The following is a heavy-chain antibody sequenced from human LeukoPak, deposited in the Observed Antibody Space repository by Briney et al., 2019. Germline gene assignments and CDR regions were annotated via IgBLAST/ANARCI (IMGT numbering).Heavy chain of an antibody. J-gene: IGHJ6*02. V-gene: IGHV4-34*01. CDR3: ARDRGYCSGGSCYRYYYYGMDV. CDR2: INHSGST. D-gene: IGHD2-15*01. Sequence: SETLSLTCAVYGGSFSGYYWSWIRQPPGKGLEWIGEINHSGSTNYNPSLKSRVTISVDTSKNQFSLKLSSVTAADTAVYYCARDRGYCSGGSCYRYYYYGMDVWGQGTTVTVSS. CDR1: GGSFSGYY.